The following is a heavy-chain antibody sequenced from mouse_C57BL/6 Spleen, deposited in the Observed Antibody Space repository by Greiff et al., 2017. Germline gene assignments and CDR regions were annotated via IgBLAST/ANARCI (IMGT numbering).Heavy chain of an antibody. D-gene: IGHD1-1*02. J-gene: IGHJ3*01. CDR2: ISDGGSYT. V-gene: IGHV5-4*01. CDR3: AREGDYGQGGFAY. Sequence: EVKVVESGGGLVKPGGSLKLSCAASGFTFSSYAMSWVRQTPEKRLEWVATISDGGSYTYYPDNVKGRFTISRDNAKNNLYLPMSHLKSEDTAMYYCAREGDYGQGGFAYWGPGTLVTVSA. CDR1: GFTFSSYA.